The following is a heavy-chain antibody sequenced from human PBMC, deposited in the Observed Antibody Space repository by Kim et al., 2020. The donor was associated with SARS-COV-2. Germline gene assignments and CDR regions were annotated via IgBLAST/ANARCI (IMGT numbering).Heavy chain of an antibody. CDR3: ARQVTTSGYYYYYMDV. J-gene: IGHJ6*03. V-gene: IGHV4-31*02. D-gene: IGHD4-4*01. Sequence: LKSRVTISVDTSKNQFSLKLSSVTAADTAVYYCARQVTTSGYYYYYMDVWGKGTTVTVSS.